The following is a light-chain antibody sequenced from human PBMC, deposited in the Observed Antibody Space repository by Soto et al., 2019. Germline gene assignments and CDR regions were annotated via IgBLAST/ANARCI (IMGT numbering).Light chain of an antibody. CDR3: SSYVGSSNV. CDR1: GTPYD. Sequence: QSVLTQPPSVSGAPGQRVTISCTGIGTPYDVQWYQQSPGTAPKLLIYANRDRPSGVPDRFSGSKSGNTASLTVSGLQAEDEADYYCSSYVGSSNVFGTGTKLTVL. J-gene: IGLJ1*01. CDR2: ANR. V-gene: IGLV1-40*01.